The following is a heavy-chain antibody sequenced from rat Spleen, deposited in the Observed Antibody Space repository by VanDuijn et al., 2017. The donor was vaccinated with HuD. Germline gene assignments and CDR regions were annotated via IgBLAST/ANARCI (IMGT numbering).Heavy chain of an antibody. J-gene: IGHJ2*01. CDR2: ITSTGTT. D-gene: IGHD1-8*01. V-gene: IGHV3-3*01. CDR1: DHSITSSYR. Sequence: EVQLQESGPGLVKPSQSLSLTCSVTDHSITSSYRWNWIRKFPGKKLEWMGYITSTGTTTYNPSLGSRVSITRDTSKNQFFLHLNSVTTEDTATYYCAREGATVDYWGQGVMVTVSS. CDR3: AREGATVDY.